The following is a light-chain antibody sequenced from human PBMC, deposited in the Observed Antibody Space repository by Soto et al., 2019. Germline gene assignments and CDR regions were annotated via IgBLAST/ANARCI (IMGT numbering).Light chain of an antibody. CDR2: AAT. CDR1: QDISSL. CDR3: QHFRSFPIT. J-gene: IGKJ5*01. V-gene: IGKV1-9*01. Sequence: IQLTQSPSSLSASVGDRVTITCRASQDISSLLAWYQQKPRKAPKLLIYAATTLQHGAPSRFGGSGYGTDFTLTISSPQAEDFANYYCQHFRSFPITFGQGTRLEIK.